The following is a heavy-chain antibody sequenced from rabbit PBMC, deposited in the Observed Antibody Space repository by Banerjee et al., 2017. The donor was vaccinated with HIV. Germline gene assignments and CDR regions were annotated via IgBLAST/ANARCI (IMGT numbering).Heavy chain of an antibody. Sequence: QSLEESGGGLVKPGASLTLTCKASGFSFSSGYSMCWVRQAPGKGLEWIGCIGVGSGSTYYASWVNGRFTISKTSSTTVTLQMTSLTAADTATYFCARSGVDYVYVILWGQGTLVTVS. CDR2: IGVGSGST. V-gene: IGHV1S40*01. D-gene: IGHD6-1*01. J-gene: IGHJ4*01. CDR3: ARSGVDYVYVIL. CDR1: GFSFSSGYS.